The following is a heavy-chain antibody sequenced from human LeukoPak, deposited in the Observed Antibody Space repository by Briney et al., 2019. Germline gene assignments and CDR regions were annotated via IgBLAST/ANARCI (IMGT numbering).Heavy chain of an antibody. CDR2: INHSGST. CDR1: GGSFSGYY. Sequence: SETLSLTCAVYGGSFSGYYWSWIRQPPGKGVEWIGEINHSGSTNYNPSLKSRVTISVDTSKNQFSLKLSSVTAADTAVYYCARISSGWYRGGDYWGQGTLVTVSS. J-gene: IGHJ4*02. CDR3: ARISSGWYRGGDY. D-gene: IGHD6-19*01. V-gene: IGHV4-34*01.